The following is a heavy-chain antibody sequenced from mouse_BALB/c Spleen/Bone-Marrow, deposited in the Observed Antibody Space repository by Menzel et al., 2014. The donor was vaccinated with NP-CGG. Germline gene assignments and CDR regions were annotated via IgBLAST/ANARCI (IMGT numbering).Heavy chain of an antibody. V-gene: IGHV1-87*01. CDR3: ARRGSDYENAMDY. J-gene: IGHJ4*01. CDR1: GYTFTSYW. Sequence: VKLQESGAELARPGASVKLSCKAAGYTFTSYWMQWVKQRPGQGLEWIGAIYPGDGDTRYSQKFKEKATLTADKSSSTAYIQLSSLASEDSAVYCCARRGSDYENAMDYWGQETSVIVSS. CDR2: IYPGDGDT. D-gene: IGHD2-4*01.